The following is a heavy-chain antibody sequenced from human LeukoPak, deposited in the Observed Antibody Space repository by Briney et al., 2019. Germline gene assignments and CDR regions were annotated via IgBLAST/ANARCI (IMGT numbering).Heavy chain of an antibody. CDR3: AKDVAATVTSGGYYFDL. CDR1: GFTLSSYA. Sequence: GGSLRLSCAASGFTLSSYAMSWVRQAPGKGLEWVSSISGSDGTTHYADSLKGHFTISRDISSNRVYLKINSLRAEDTAIYYCAKDVAATVTSGGYYFDLWGQGTLVTVSS. D-gene: IGHD4-11*01. J-gene: IGHJ4*02. V-gene: IGHV3-23*01. CDR2: ISGSDGTT.